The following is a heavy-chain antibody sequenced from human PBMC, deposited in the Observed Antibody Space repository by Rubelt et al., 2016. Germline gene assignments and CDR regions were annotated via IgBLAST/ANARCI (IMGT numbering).Heavy chain of an antibody. Sequence: GGSLRLSCAGSGFIFNKYWMHWVRQVPGEGLMWVSRINTEGSITNYADSVKGRFTISRDNAKNTVYLEMNSLRAEDTAVYYCARPAVETDSDVFDYWGQGTLVTVSS. CDR2: INTEGSIT. CDR1: GFIFNKYW. J-gene: IGHJ4*02. V-gene: IGHV3-74*01. D-gene: IGHD5-24*01. CDR3: ARPAVETDSDVFDY.